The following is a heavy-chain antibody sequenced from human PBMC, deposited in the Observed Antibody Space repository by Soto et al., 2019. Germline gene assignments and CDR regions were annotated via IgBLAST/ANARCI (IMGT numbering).Heavy chain of an antibody. V-gene: IGHV4-59*08. D-gene: IGHD3-10*01. Sequence: SETLSLTCTVSGGSIISYYWSWIRQPPWKGLEWIGYIYYSGSTNYNPSLKSRVTISVDTSKNQFSLKLSSVTAADTAVYYCARLVRGFAFDIWGQGTMVTVSS. J-gene: IGHJ3*02. CDR2: IYYSGST. CDR3: ARLVRGFAFDI. CDR1: GGSIISYY.